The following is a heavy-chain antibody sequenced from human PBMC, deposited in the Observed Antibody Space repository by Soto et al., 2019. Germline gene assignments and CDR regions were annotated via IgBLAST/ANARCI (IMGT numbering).Heavy chain of an antibody. J-gene: IGHJ6*02. Sequence: QVQLQESGPGLVKPSETLSLTCTVSGGSISSYYWSWIRQPAGKGLEWIGRIYTSGSTNYNPCLKNRVTLSLDTSKNQLSLKLSSVTAADTAVYYCESGTTFLEWSYYGMDVWGQGTTVADSS. D-gene: IGHD3-3*01. CDR1: GGSISSYY. V-gene: IGHV4-4*07. CDR2: IYTSGST. CDR3: ESGTTFLEWSYYGMDV.